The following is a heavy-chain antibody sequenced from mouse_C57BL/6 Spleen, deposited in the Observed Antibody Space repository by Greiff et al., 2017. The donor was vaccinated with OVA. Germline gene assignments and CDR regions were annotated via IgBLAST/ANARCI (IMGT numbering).Heavy chain of an antibody. J-gene: IGHJ3*01. CDR3: TKYYGNYRAWFAY. D-gene: IGHD2-1*01. Sequence: QVQLQQSGAELVRPGASVTLSCKASGYTFTDYEMHWVQQTPVHGLEWIGAIDPETGGTAYNQKFTGKAILTADKSSSTAYMELRSLTSEDSAVYYCTKYYGNYRAWFAYWGQGTLVTVSA. CDR2: IDPETGGT. V-gene: IGHV1-15*01. CDR1: GYTFTDYE.